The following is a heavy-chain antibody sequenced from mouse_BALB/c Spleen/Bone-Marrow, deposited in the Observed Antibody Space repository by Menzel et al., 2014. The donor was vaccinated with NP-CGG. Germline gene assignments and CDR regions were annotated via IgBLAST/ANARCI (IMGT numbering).Heavy chain of an antibody. CDR3: ARWEYYAMDY. CDR2: VDPANGST. J-gene: IGHJ4*01. D-gene: IGHD4-1*01. V-gene: IGHV14-3*02. Sequence: EVQLQQSGAELVKPGASVKLSCTASGFNIKDTYMRWVKQRPEQGLEWIGRVDPANGSTKYDPKFQGKATITADTSSNTAYLQLSSLTSEDTAVYYCARWEYYAMDYWGQGTSVTVSS. CDR1: GFNIKDTY.